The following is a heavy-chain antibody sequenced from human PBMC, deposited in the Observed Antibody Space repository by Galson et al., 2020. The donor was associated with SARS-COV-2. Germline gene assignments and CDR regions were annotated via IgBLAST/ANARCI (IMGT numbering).Heavy chain of an antibody. D-gene: IGHD3-10*01. J-gene: IGHJ4*02. CDR2: IKQDGSEK. Sequence: GGSLRLSCAASGFTFSSYWMSWVRQAPGKGLEWVANIKQDGSEKYYVDSVKGRFTISRDNAKNSLYLQMNSLRAEDTAVYYCARERSVYYYGSGSYYDYWGQGTLVTVSS. CDR1: GFTFSSYW. CDR3: ARERSVYYYGSGSYYDY. V-gene: IGHV3-7*03.